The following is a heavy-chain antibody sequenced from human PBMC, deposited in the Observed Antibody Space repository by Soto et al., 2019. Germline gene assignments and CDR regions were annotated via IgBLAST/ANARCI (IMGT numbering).Heavy chain of an antibody. V-gene: IGHV4-59*01. Sequence: SETLSLTCSVSGDSLGTYYWSWVRQPPGKGLEWLGFVHYSGSTQYNPSLKGRVTISVDTSKNQLSLKLRSVTAADTAVYYCARESEGGNLHDWFDPWGQGTLVTVSS. D-gene: IGHD3-16*01. CDR2: VHYSGST. CDR3: ARESEGGNLHDWFDP. CDR1: GDSLGTYY. J-gene: IGHJ5*02.